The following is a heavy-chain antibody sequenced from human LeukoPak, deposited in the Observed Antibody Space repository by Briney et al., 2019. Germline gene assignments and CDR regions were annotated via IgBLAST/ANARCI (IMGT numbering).Heavy chain of an antibody. D-gene: IGHD3-16*02. CDR2: INPNSGGT. Sequence: ASVKVSCKGSGYTFTGYYMHWVRQAPGQGLEWMGRINPNSGGTNYAQKFQGRVTMTRDTSISTAYMELSRLRSDDTAVYYCARESYDYVWGSYRVDYWGQGTLVTVSS. J-gene: IGHJ4*02. CDR1: GYTFTGYY. CDR3: ARESYDYVWGSYRVDY. V-gene: IGHV1-2*06.